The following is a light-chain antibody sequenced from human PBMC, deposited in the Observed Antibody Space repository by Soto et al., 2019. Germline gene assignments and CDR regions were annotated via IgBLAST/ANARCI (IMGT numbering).Light chain of an antibody. CDR1: RRSSRNY. J-gene: IGKJ4*01. CDR2: GAS. V-gene: IGKV3-20*01. Sequence: IVLTPSPGTLSLSQGERATLSCRAIRRSSRNYLAWNQQKPGQAPRLPIFGASGRSTGIPERFSGSDSETDFSLTISKLEPEDSTVYYCQQDGSSLRTFGGGTKV. CDR3: QQDGSSLRT.